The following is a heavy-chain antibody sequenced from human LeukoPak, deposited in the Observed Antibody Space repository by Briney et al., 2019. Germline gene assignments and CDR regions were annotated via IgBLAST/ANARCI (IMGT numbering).Heavy chain of an antibody. V-gene: IGHV1-8*02. CDR1: GYTFTGYY. J-gene: IGHJ5*02. CDR3: ARASFWESPINWFAP. Sequence: GASVKVSCKASGYTFTGYYMHWVRQAPGQGLEWMGWMNPNSGDTGYAQTFQGRVTMTRDTSVGTAYMELSSLRSEDTAVYYCARASFWESPINWFAPWDQGTLVTVSS. CDR2: MNPNSGDT. D-gene: IGHD3-16*01.